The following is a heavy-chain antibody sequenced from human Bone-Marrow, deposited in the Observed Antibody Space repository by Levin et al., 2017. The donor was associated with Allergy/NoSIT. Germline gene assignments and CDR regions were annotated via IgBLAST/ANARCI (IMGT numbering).Heavy chain of an antibody. CDR2: ISYDGSNK. J-gene: IGHJ3*02. D-gene: IGHD4-17*01. CDR3: VRCQYNYGDYDDAFDI. Sequence: GGSLRLSCAASGFTFSSYAMHWVRQAPGKGLEWVAVISYDGSNKYYADSVKGRFTISRDNSKNTLYLQMNSLRAEDTAVYYCVRCQYNYGDYDDAFDIWGQGTMVTVSS. V-gene: IGHV3-30-3*01. CDR1: GFTFSSYA.